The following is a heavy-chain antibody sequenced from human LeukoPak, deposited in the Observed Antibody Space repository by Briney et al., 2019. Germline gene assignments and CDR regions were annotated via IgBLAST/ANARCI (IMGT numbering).Heavy chain of an antibody. J-gene: IGHJ4*02. Sequence: GGSLRLSCAVSGFAFNNYWLTWVRQAPGKGLAWVGNIKRVGRKKDNVDPVKGRSTASRATATNSIFLLRTGRRPEDTAVYFCAREGEETFFDYWGQGTLVTVSS. CDR1: GFAFNNYW. CDR2: IKRVGRKK. D-gene: IGHD3-16*01. V-gene: IGHV3-7*01. CDR3: AREGEETFFDY.